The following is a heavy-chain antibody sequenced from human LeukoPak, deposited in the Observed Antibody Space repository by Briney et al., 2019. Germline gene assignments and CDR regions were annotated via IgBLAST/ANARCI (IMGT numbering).Heavy chain of an antibody. D-gene: IGHD3-22*01. CDR3: ARGNYFDSSGTFDN. J-gene: IGHJ4*02. CDR2: ISVSSNTI. CDR1: GFTFSSYS. V-gene: IGHV3-48*04. Sequence: GGSLRLSCAASGFTFSSYSMNWVRQAPGKGLEWISYISVSSNTIYYIDSVKGQFTISRDNAQNALYLQMSSLRAEDTAVYYCARGNYFDSSGTFDNWGQGALVTVSS.